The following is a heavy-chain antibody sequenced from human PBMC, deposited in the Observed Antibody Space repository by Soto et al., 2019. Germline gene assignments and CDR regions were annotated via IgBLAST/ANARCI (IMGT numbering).Heavy chain of an antibody. J-gene: IGHJ4*02. V-gene: IGHV1-24*01. Sequence: ASVKVSCKVSGYTLTELSMHWVRQAPGKGLEWMGGFDPEDGETIYAQKFQGRVTMTEDTSTDTAYMELSSLRSEDTAVYYCATDLKVDTAMVFDYWGQGTLVTVSS. CDR3: ATDLKVDTAMVFDY. D-gene: IGHD5-18*01. CDR1: GYTLTELS. CDR2: FDPEDGET.